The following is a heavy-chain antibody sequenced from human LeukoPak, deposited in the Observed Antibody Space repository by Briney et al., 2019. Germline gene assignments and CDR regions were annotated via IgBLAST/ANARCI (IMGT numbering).Heavy chain of an antibody. CDR3: AKILGSGVWYGFDI. D-gene: IGHD7-27*01. CDR2: IYTTGRT. J-gene: IGHJ3*02. Sequence: SETLSLTCSVSGGSVNSYYWSWLRQPPGKGLEWVGYIYTTGRTNYNPSLKSRVTISVDTSKNQFSLKLSSVTAADTAVYYCAKILGSGVWYGFDIWGQGTMVTVSS. CDR1: GGSVNSYY. V-gene: IGHV4-4*09.